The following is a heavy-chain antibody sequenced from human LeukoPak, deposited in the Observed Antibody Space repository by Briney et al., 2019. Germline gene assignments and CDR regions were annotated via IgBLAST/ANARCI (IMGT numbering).Heavy chain of an antibody. D-gene: IGHD6-19*01. J-gene: IGHJ5*02. CDR1: GFTLRNYW. CDR2: INEPGSEK. Sequence: GGSLRLSCATSGFTLRNYWMTWVRQAPGTGLEWVAPINEPGSEKYYVGAVTGRFTISRDNAKNSLYLEMTNLRAEDKAIYYSASFSVGGPRGQGTLVTVSS. CDR3: ASFSVGGP. V-gene: IGHV3-7*01.